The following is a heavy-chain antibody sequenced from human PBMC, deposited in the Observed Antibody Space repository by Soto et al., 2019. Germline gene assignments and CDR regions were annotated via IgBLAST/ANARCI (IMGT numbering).Heavy chain of an antibody. Sequence: GESLKISCQGSGYIFVSYWVAWVRQMPGKGLEWMGIIYPSNADARYSPSFEGQVTISVDKSINTAYLQWNSLKASDTAIYYCAKDSGYGRNFDFWGQGTLVTVSS. J-gene: IGHJ4*02. D-gene: IGHD5-12*01. CDR2: IYPSNADA. CDR1: GYIFVSYW. V-gene: IGHV5-51*01. CDR3: AKDSGYGRNFDF.